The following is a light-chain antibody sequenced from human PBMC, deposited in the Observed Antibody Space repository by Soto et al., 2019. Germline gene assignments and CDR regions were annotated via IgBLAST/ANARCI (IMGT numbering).Light chain of an antibody. V-gene: IGLV2-23*01. CDR1: SSDVGSHNL. CDR3: CSNAGGSTYV. CDR2: EAS. Sequence: QAALTEPGSVSGSPGQSVTISCTGTSSDVGSHNLVSWYQQFPGKAPKLIIFEASKRPSGVSNRFSGSKSGSTASLTISGLQAEDEADYYCCSNAGGSTYVFGSGTKVTVL. J-gene: IGLJ1*01.